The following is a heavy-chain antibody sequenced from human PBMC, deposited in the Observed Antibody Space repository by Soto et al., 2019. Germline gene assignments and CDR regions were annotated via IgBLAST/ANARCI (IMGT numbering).Heavy chain of an antibody. V-gene: IGHV1-3*04. CDR2: VNTGSGNT. Sequence: QVQLVQSGAEVKKPGASVKVSCKASGYNFHSFVIHWMRQAPGQRFEWMGWVNTGSGNTKYSQNFQGRVTITSESPANTVYMELSSLRSEDTAVYYCARTFAYCAANCDSPHHRLHYWGQGALVDVSS. D-gene: IGHD2-21*01. CDR1: GYNFHSFV. J-gene: IGHJ4*02. CDR3: ARTFAYCAANCDSPHHRLHY.